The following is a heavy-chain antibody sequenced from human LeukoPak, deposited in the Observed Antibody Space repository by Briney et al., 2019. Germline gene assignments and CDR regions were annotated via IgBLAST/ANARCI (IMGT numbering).Heavy chain of an antibody. D-gene: IGHD3-22*01. Sequence: SETLSLTCTVSGGSISSYYWSWIRQPPGKGLEWIGYIYYSGSTNYNPSLKSRVTISVDTSKNQFPLKLSSVTAADTAVYYCARVGGSGYYFTRSPFDYWGQGTLVTVSS. V-gene: IGHV4-59*01. CDR3: ARVGGSGYYFTRSPFDY. CDR1: GGSISSYY. CDR2: IYYSGST. J-gene: IGHJ4*02.